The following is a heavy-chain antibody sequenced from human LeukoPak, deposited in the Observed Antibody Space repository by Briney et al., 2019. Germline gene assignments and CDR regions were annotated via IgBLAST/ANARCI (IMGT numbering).Heavy chain of an antibody. D-gene: IGHD3-22*01. Sequence: GGSLRLSCAASGFTVSSSYMSWVRQAPGKGLEWVSVIYRGGSTYYADSVKGRFTISRDNSKNTLYLQMNSLRAEDTAVYYCTRDLPLTGEGSGYSAFEIWGQGTMVTVSS. J-gene: IGHJ3*02. CDR2: IYRGGST. V-gene: IGHV3-53*01. CDR3: TRDLPLTGEGSGYSAFEI. CDR1: GFTVSSSY.